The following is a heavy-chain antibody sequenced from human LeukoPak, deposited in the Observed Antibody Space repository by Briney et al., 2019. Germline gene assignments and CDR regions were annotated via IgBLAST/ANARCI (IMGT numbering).Heavy chain of an antibody. V-gene: IGHV3-48*01. CDR3: ARDDSSSWYYFDY. D-gene: IGHD6-13*01. CDR1: GFTFSSYS. CDR2: ISSSSSTI. J-gene: IGHJ4*02. Sequence: GGSLRLSCAASGFTFSSYSMNWVRHAPGKGRECVSYISSSSSTIYYADSVKGRFTIHRDNAKNSLYLQMNSLRAEATAVYYCARDDSSSWYYFDYWGQGTLVTVSS.